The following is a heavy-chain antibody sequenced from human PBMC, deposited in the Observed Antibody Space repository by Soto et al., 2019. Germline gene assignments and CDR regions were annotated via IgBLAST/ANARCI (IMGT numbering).Heavy chain of an antibody. CDR2: IYHSGST. D-gene: IGHD3-16*02. V-gene: IGHV4-4*02. J-gene: IGHJ4*02. CDR3: ARVGRLGELSLLSQ. Sequence: PSETLSLTCAVSGGSISSSNWWSWVRQPPGKGLEWIGEIYHSGSTNYNPSLKSRVTISVDKSKNQFSLKLSSVTAADTAVYYCARVGRLGELSLLSQWGQGTLVTVSS. CDR1: GGSISSSNW.